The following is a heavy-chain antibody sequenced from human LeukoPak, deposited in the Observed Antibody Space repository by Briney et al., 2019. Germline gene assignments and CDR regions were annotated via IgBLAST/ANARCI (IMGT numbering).Heavy chain of an antibody. CDR2: MNPNSGNT. CDR1: GYTFTSYD. Sequence: ASVKVSCKASGYTFTSYDINWVRQATGQGLEWMGWMNPNSGNTGYAQKFQGRVTMTRNTSISTAYMELSSLRSEDTAVYYCARMGGGNWPNPYYYYGMDVWGQGTTVTVSS. CDR3: ARMGGGNWPNPYYYYGMDV. J-gene: IGHJ6*02. D-gene: IGHD4-23*01. V-gene: IGHV1-8*01.